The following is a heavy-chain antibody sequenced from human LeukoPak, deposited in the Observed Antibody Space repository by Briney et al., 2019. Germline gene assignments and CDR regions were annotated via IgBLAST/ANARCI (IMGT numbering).Heavy chain of an antibody. Sequence: SETLSLTCTVSGGSISSGDYYWSWIRQPPGKGLEWIGYIYYSGSTYYNPSLKSRVTISVDTSKNQFSLKLSSVTAADTAVCYCARGDGAARRGYYYYYMDVCGKGTTVTVSS. CDR3: ARGDGAARRGYYYYYMDV. J-gene: IGHJ6*03. V-gene: IGHV4-30-4*08. D-gene: IGHD6-6*01. CDR1: GGSISSGDYY. CDR2: IYYSGST.